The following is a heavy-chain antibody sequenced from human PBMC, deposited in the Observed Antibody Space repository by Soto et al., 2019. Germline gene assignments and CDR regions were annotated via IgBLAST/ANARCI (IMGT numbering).Heavy chain of an antibody. CDR3: ARDRWDWSSAFDI. CDR2: IKQDGSEK. CDR1: GFTFSSYW. J-gene: IGHJ3*02. V-gene: IGHV3-7*03. Sequence: GGSLRLSCAASGFTFSSYWMSWVRQAPGKGLEWVANIKQDGSEKYYVDSVKGRFTISRDNAKNSLYLQMNSLRAEDTAVYYWARDRWDWSSAFDIWGQGTMVTVSS. D-gene: IGHD3-9*01.